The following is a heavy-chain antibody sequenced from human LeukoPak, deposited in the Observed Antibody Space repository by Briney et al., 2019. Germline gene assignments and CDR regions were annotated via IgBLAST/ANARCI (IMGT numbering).Heavy chain of an antibody. CDR1: GGSISSYY. CDR3: ARAPGWCSGGSCYPGAFDY. Sequence: PSETLSLTCTVSGGSISSYYWSWIRQPPGKGLEWIGYIYYSGSTNYNPSLKSRVTISVDTSKNQFSLKLSSVTAADTAVYYCARAPGWCSGGSCYPGAFDYWGQGTLVTASS. J-gene: IGHJ4*02. D-gene: IGHD2-15*01. CDR2: IYYSGST. V-gene: IGHV4-59*01.